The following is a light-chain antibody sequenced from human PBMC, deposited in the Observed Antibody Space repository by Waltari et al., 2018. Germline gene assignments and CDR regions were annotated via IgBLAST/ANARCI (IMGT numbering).Light chain of an antibody. Sequence: DIVMTQSPDSLAMSLGDRATINCKSSQSVLYSSNNKTYLAWYQQKPGQPPKLLIYWASTRESGVPDRFSGSGSGTDFTLTISSLQAEDVAVYYCQQYYTTPYTFGQGTKLEIK. CDR2: WAS. CDR3: QQYYTTPYT. J-gene: IGKJ2*01. CDR1: QSVLYSSNNKTY. V-gene: IGKV4-1*01.